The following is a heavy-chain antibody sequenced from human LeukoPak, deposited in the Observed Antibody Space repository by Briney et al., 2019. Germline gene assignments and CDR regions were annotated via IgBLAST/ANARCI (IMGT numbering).Heavy chain of an antibody. V-gene: IGHV4-59*01. CDR3: AIGWYYFDY. CDR1: GGSISSYY. J-gene: IGHJ4*02. D-gene: IGHD2-8*01. Sequence: SETLSLTCTVSGGSISSYYWSWIRQPPGKGLEWIGYIYYSGSTNYNPSLKSRVTISVDTSKNQFSLKLSSVTAAYTAVYYCAIGWYYFDYWGQGTLVTVSS. CDR2: IYYSGST.